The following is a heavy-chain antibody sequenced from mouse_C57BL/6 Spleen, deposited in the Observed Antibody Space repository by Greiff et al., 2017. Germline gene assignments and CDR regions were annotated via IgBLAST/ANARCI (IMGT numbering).Heavy chain of an antibody. D-gene: IGHD2-2*01. CDR3: TRSGVTTTPYYFDY. V-gene: IGHV1-5*01. CDR2: IYPGNSDT. Sequence: VQLQQSGTVLARPGASVKMSCKTSGYTFTSYWMHWVKQRPGQGLEWIGAIYPGNSDTSYNQKFKGKAKLTAVTSASTAYMELSSLTNEDSAVYYCTRSGVTTTPYYFDYWGQGTTLTVSS. J-gene: IGHJ2*01. CDR1: GYTFTSYW.